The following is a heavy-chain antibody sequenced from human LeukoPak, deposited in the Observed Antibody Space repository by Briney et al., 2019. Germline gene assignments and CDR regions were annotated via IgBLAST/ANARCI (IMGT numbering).Heavy chain of an antibody. Sequence: GESLKISCKVSGSSFTSYWIGWVRQMPGKGLEYMGIIYPGDSETRYSPSFKGQVTISADKSISTAYLQWSSLKASDTAMYYCARHSPPHYYMDVWGKGTTVTVSS. CDR1: GSSFTSYW. J-gene: IGHJ6*03. CDR3: ARHSPPHYYMDV. V-gene: IGHV5-51*01. CDR2: IYPGDSET.